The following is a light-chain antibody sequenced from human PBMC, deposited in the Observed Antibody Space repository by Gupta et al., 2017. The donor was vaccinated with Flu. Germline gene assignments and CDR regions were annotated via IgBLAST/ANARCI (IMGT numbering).Light chain of an antibody. Sequence: DIQMTQSPSSLSASVGDRVTITCRTSQYIGRYLNWYQQKPGKAPKFLIYDASTLQRGIPSRFSGSGSGTEFALTISRLQPEDFATYYCQQSANVPPTFGQGTKVEV. CDR1: QYIGRY. J-gene: IGKJ1*01. CDR2: DAS. CDR3: QQSANVPPT. V-gene: IGKV1-39*01.